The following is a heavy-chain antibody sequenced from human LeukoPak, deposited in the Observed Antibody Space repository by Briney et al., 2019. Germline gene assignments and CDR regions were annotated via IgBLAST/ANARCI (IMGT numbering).Heavy chain of an antibody. Sequence: ETLSLSCTVSLGSITGGPYYSGSIRPAPGKGLGWIGNIYFSGSTFYNPSLKSRVTLSVDTPKNQFSRNLSSVTAPHTAVYYCARVGVLNWFDPWGEGTPVTVSS. V-gene: IGHV4-39*01. J-gene: IGHJ5*02. D-gene: IGHD1-26*01. CDR2: IYFSGST. CDR1: LGSITGGPYY. CDR3: ARVGVLNWFDP.